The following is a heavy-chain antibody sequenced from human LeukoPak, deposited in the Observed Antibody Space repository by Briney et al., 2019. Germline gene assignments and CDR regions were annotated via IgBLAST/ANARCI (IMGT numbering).Heavy chain of an antibody. CDR1: GGSISRGDYY. Sequence: EPSETLSLTCIVSGGSISRGDYYWSWIRQPPGKGLEWIGYIYYSGSTYFNPSLKSRVTISVDTSKNQFSLELRSVTAADTAVFYCASVPRGYNSAGSMTNYFDYWGQGALATVSS. J-gene: IGHJ4*02. CDR2: IYYSGST. D-gene: IGHD3-10*01. CDR3: ASVPRGYNSAGSMTNYFDY. V-gene: IGHV4-30-4*01.